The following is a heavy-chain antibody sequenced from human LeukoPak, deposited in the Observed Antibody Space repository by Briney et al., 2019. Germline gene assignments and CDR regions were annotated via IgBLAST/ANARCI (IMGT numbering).Heavy chain of an antibody. D-gene: IGHD4-17*01. J-gene: IGHJ4*02. Sequence: PGGSLGLSCAASGFTFSSYSMNWVRQAPGKGLEWVSSISSSSSYIYYADSVKGRFTISRDNAKNSLYLQMNSLRAEDTAVYYCARDHYGDYVYDYWGQGTLVTVSS. CDR3: ARDHYGDYVYDY. V-gene: IGHV3-21*01. CDR1: GFTFSSYS. CDR2: ISSSSSYI.